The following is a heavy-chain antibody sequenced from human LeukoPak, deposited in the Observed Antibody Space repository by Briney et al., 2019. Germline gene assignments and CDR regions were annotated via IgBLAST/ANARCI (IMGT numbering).Heavy chain of an antibody. CDR3: AKGTMKSWFGELCL. CDR2: IKQDGSEK. CDR1: GFTFSSYW. Sequence: GGSLRLSCAASGFTFSSYWMSWVRQAPGKGLEWVANIKQDGSEKYYVDSVKGRFTISRDNAKNSLYLQMNSLRAEDTAVYYCAKGTMKSWFGELCLWGQGTLVAVSS. J-gene: IGHJ4*02. D-gene: IGHD3-10*01. V-gene: IGHV3-7*01.